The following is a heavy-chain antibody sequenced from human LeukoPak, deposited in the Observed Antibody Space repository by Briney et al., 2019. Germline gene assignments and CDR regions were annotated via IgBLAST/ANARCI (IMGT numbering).Heavy chain of an antibody. CDR3: AKDPPQPRSSWFDY. D-gene: IGHD6-13*01. CDR2: ISYDGSNL. J-gene: IGHJ4*02. Sequence: PGRSLRLSCAASGFTFSSYGMHWVRQAPGKGLEWVAVISYDGSNLDYADSVKGRFTISRDTSKNTLYLQMNSLRAEDTAVYYCAKDPPQPRSSWFDYWGQGTLVTVSS. CDR1: GFTFSSYG. V-gene: IGHV3-30-3*01.